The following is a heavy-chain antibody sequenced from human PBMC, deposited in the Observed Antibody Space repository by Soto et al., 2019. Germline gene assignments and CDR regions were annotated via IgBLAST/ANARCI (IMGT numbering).Heavy chain of an antibody. J-gene: IGHJ6*03. V-gene: IGHV4-59*01. Sequence: QVQLQESGPGLVKPSETLSLTCTVSGGSISDYYWTWIRQPPGKGLEWLGYISYSGTTRYNPSLKSRVTISVDTSQNQFSLRLTSVTSADTAIYYCAREIRYGDYYYYYMDDWGKGTTVIV. CDR3: AREIRYGDYYYYYMDD. CDR2: ISYSGTT. D-gene: IGHD4-17*01. CDR1: GGSISDYY.